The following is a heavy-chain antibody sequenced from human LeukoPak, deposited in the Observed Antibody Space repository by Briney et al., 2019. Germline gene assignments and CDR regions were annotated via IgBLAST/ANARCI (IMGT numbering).Heavy chain of an antibody. CDR2: IKEDASEK. J-gene: IGHJ4*02. CDR3: AREGHSGDYFDY. CDR1: GFTFSSYW. D-gene: IGHD2-21*01. Sequence: GGSLRLSCAASGFTFSSYWMAWVRQAPGKGPEWVANIKEDASEKYYVDSVKGRFTISRDNAKKSLYLQMNSLRAEDTAVYYCAREGHSGDYFDYWGQGTLVTVSS. V-gene: IGHV3-7*05.